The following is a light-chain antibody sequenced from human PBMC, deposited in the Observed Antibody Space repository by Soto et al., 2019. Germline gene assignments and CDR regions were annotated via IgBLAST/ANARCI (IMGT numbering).Light chain of an antibody. V-gene: IGLV2-14*01. CDR3: SSYTRSSTWV. CDR1: SSDVGGYKY. Sequence: QSVLTQPASVSGSPGQSITISCTGTSSDVGGYKYVSWYQQHPGKAPKLMIYEVSNRPSGVSNRFSASKSGNTASLTISGLQAEDEADYYCSSYTRSSTWVFGGGTKVTVL. J-gene: IGLJ3*02. CDR2: EVS.